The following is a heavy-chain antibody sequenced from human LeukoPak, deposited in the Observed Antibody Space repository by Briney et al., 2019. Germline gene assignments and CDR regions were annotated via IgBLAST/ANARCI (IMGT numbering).Heavy chain of an antibody. CDR1: GGSISSGDYY. CDR3: ASPTRYSYGMEVQLGY. D-gene: IGHD5-18*01. V-gene: IGHV4-30-4*08. CDR2: IYYSGST. J-gene: IGHJ4*02. Sequence: PSETLSLTCTVSGGSISSGDYYWSWIRQPPGKGLEWIGYIYYSGSTYYNPSLKSRVTISVDTSKNQFSLKLSSVTAADTAVYYCASPTRYSYGMEVQLGYWGQGTLVTVSS.